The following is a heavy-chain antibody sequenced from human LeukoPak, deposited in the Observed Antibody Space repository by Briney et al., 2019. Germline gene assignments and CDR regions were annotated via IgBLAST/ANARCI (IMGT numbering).Heavy chain of an antibody. CDR1: GGSFSSGADY. CDR2: IYYSGST. D-gene: IGHD6-6*01. J-gene: IGHJ4*02. V-gene: IGHV4-31*03. CDR3: ARWQGSSSQMFDY. Sequence: PSETLSLTCTVAGGSFSSGADYWSWIRQHPGKGLEWIGYIYYSGSTYHNPALQSRVTISIDTSKNQFSLKLSSVTAADTAVYYCARWQGSSSQMFDYWGQGTLVTVSS.